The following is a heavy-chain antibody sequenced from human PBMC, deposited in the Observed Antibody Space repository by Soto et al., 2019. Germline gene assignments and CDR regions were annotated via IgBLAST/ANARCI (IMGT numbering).Heavy chain of an antibody. CDR3: ARGLDYVGFDY. V-gene: IGHV4-59*01. D-gene: IGHD4-17*01. CDR1: GGSISSYY. Sequence: SETLSLTCTVSGGSISSYYWSWIRQPPGKGLEWIGYIYYRGSTNYNPSLKSRVTISIDTSRNQFSLKLSSVTAADTALYYCARGLDYVGFDYWGQGTLVTVSS. J-gene: IGHJ4*02. CDR2: IYYRGST.